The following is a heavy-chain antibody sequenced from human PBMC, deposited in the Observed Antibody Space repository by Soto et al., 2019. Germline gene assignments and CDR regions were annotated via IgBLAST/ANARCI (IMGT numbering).Heavy chain of an antibody. D-gene: IGHD6-19*01. CDR2: IYSSGNT. Sequence: QVQLQESGPGLVKPSETLSLTCTVSGGSISSYYWSWIRQPPGKGLDWIGYIYSSGNTNYNPSLKSRVTISVDTSKNQFSLKLSSVTAADTAVYYCARGSGRFDPWCQGTLVTVSS. CDR1: GGSISSYY. J-gene: IGHJ5*02. CDR3: ARGSGRFDP. V-gene: IGHV4-59*01.